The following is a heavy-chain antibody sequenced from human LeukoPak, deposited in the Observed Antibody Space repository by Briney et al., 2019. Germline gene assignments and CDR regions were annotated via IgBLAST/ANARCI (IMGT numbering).Heavy chain of an antibody. CDR2: FDPEDGET. J-gene: IGHJ4*02. Sequence: ASVKVSCKVSGYTLTELSMHWVRQAPGKGLEWMGGFDPEDGETIYAQKFQGRVTMTEDTSTDTAYMELSSLRSEDTAVCYCATDLMGQWLVRDYWGQGTLVTVSS. D-gene: IGHD6-19*01. CDR1: GYTLTELS. CDR3: ATDLMGQWLVRDY. V-gene: IGHV1-24*01.